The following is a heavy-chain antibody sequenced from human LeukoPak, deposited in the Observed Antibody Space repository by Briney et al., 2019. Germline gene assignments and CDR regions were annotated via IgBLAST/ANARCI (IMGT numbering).Heavy chain of an antibody. Sequence: PSETLSLTCTVSGGPISSYYWSWIRQPPGKGLEWIGSIYYSGSTYYNPSLKSRVTISVDTSKNQFSLKLSSVTAADTAVYYCARDRLQLQSWGQGTLVTVSS. CDR1: GGPISSYY. J-gene: IGHJ5*02. CDR3: ARDRLQLQS. D-gene: IGHD5-24*01. V-gene: IGHV4-39*07. CDR2: IYYSGST.